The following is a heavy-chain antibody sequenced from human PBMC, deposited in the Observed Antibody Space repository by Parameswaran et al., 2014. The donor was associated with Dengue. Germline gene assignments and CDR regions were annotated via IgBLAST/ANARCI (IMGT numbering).Heavy chain of an antibody. CDR2: IYYSGST. D-gene: IGHD2-15*01. CDR3: ARVCSGGSCYY. J-gene: IGHJ4*02. V-gene: IGHV4-31*02. Sequence: WIRQPPGKGLEWIGYIYYSGSTYYNPSLKSRVTISVDTSKNQFSLKLSSVTAADTAVYYCARVCSGGSCYYWGQGTLVTVSS.